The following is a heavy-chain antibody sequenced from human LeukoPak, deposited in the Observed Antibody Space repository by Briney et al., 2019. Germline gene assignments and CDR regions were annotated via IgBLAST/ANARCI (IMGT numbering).Heavy chain of an antibody. D-gene: IGHD3-22*01. CDR2: IKQDGSEK. Sequence: GGSLRLSCAASGFTFGSYWMSWVRQAPGKGLEWVATIKQDGSEKDFVDSVKGRFTISRDNAKNSLYLQMNSLRAEDTALYYCARVGYYYHYWGQGTLVTVSS. V-gene: IGHV3-7*01. J-gene: IGHJ4*02. CDR3: ARVGYYYHY. CDR1: GFTFGSYW.